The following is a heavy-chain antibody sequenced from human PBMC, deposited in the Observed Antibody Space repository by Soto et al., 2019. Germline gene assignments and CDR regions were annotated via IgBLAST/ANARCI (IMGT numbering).Heavy chain of an antibody. CDR3: AKDELWFGEVRTPYYFDY. D-gene: IGHD3-10*01. Sequence: EVQLLESGGGLVQPGGSLRLSCAASGFTFSSYAMSWVRQAPGKGLEWVSAISGSGGSTYYADSVKGRFTISRDNSKNTLDLQMNSLRAEDTAVYYCAKDELWFGEVRTPYYFDYWGQGTLVTVSS. J-gene: IGHJ4*02. CDR2: ISGSGGST. V-gene: IGHV3-23*01. CDR1: GFTFSSYA.